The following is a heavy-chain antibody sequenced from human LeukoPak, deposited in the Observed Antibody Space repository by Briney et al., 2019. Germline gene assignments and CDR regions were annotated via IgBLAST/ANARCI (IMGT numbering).Heavy chain of an antibody. CDR1: GASIRGYY. Sequence: SETLPLTCTVSGASIRGYYWGCIRQPPGKGLECIGHIFYSRVTNYNPSLKSRVTISLDTSKNQVSLQLTSLTAADTALYYCARRQQLADGGHAFDIWGQGTMVTVSS. CDR3: ARRQQLADGGHAFDI. V-gene: IGHV4-59*01. D-gene: IGHD6-13*01. J-gene: IGHJ3*02. CDR2: IFYSRVT.